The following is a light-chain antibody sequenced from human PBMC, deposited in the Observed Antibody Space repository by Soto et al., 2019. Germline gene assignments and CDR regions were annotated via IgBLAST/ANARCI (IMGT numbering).Light chain of an antibody. Sequence: EIVMTQSPATLSVSPGERATLSCRASQSVSSKLAWYQQKPGQGPRLLIYGASNRATGIPARFSGSGSGTEITLTISSLQSEDFAVYYCQHYSTWLWTFGQGTKVEIK. CDR1: QSVSSK. CDR3: QHYSTWLWT. V-gene: IGKV3-15*01. J-gene: IGKJ1*01. CDR2: GAS.